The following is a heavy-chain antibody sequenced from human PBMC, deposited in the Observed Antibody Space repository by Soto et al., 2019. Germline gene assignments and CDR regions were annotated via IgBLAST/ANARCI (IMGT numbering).Heavy chain of an antibody. CDR1: GFTFSSFW. J-gene: IGHJ3*02. V-gene: IGHV3-74*01. CDR3: IRDYGEAGSTNAFDI. D-gene: IGHD3-10*01. CDR2: INSDGSGA. Sequence: PGGSLRLSCAASGFTFSSFWIHWVRQAPGKGLVWVSRINSDGSGASYADFVEGRFTISRDNAKNTVYFQMNSLREEDTAVYYCIRDYGEAGSTNAFDIWGQGTMVTVSS.